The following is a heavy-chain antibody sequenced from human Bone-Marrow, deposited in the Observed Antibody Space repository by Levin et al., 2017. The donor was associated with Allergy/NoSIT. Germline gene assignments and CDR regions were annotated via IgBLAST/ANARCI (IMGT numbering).Heavy chain of an antibody. J-gene: IGHJ4*02. CDR3: TRDRGEWGQFYFDY. V-gene: IGHV3-21*01. CDR2: IGSSTTYI. CDR1: GFTFSSYS. D-gene: IGHD1-26*01. Sequence: GGSLRLSCAASGFTFSSYSMNWVRQAPGKGLEWVSYIGSSTTYIYYADSVKGRFTISRDNAKNSLYLQMNSLRAEDTAVYYCTRDRGEWGQFYFDYLGQGALVTVSS.